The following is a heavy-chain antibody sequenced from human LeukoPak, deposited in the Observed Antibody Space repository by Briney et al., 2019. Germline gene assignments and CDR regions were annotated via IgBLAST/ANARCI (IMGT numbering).Heavy chain of an antibody. Sequence: GGSLRLSCAASGFTFSSYSMNWVRQAPGKGLEWAAVISYDGSNKYYADSVKGRFTISRDNSKNTLYLQMNNLRAEDTAVYYCARDQGYSYGYGDYWGQGTLVTVSS. D-gene: IGHD5-18*01. J-gene: IGHJ4*02. CDR2: ISYDGSNK. CDR1: GFTFSSYS. CDR3: ARDQGYSYGYGDY. V-gene: IGHV3-30*03.